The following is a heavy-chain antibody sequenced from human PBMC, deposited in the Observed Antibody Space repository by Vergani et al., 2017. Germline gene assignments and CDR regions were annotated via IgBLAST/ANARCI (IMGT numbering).Heavy chain of an antibody. CDR3: ARDVYSSGWFDY. Sequence: QVQLQESGPGLVKPSETLSLTCTVSGGSVSSGSYYWSWIRQPPGKGLEWIGYIYYSGSTNYNPSLKSLVTISVDTSKNQFSLKLSSVTAADTAVYYCARDVYSSGWFDYWGQGTLVTVSS. D-gene: IGHD6-19*01. CDR2: IYYSGST. CDR1: GGSVSSGSYY. J-gene: IGHJ4*02. V-gene: IGHV4-61*01.